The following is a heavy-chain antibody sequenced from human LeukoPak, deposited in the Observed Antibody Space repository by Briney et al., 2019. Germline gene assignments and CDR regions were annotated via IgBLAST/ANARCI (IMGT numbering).Heavy chain of an antibody. V-gene: IGHV1-18*01. D-gene: IGHD3-22*01. CDR3: ARDPLVVVITTSGSHNWFDP. CDR2: ISAYNGNT. CDR1: GYTFTSYG. Sequence: ASVKVSCKASGYTFTSYGISWVRQAPGQGLEWMGWISAYNGNTNYAQKLQGRVTMTTDTSTSTAYMELRSLRSDDTAVYYCARDPLVVVITTSGSHNWFDPWGQGTLVTVSS. J-gene: IGHJ5*02.